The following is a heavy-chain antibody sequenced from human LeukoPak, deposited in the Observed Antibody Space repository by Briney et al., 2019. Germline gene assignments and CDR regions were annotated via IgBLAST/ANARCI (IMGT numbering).Heavy chain of an antibody. CDR1: GGSISSSSYY. D-gene: IGHD4-17*01. Sequence: SETLSLTCTVSGGSISSSSYYWGWLRPPPGGRLEWFGSIYYSGSTYYNPSLKSRGTISVDTSKSQFSLKLSSVTAADTAVYYCARSADGDYGQPFDYWGQGTVVSVSS. CDR2: IYYSGST. J-gene: IGHJ4*02. V-gene: IGHV4-39*07. CDR3: ARSADGDYGQPFDY.